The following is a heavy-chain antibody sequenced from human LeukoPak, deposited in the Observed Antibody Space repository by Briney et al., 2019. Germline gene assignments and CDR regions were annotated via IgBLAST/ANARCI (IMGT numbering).Heavy chain of an antibody. CDR3: AREYSATLDY. CDR2: IYYNGNT. V-gene: IGHV4-59*08. J-gene: IGHJ4*02. CDR1: GGSISTYY. D-gene: IGHD2-21*01. Sequence: SETLSLTCTVSGGSISTYYWNWIRQPPGKGLEWIGYIYYNGNTNNNPSLKSRVTMSVDTSKNQFSLKLSSVTAADTGVYYCAREYSATLDYWGQGTLVTVSS.